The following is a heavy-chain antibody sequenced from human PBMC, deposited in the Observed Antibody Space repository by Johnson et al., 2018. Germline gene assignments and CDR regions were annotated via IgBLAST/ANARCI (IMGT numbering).Heavy chain of an antibody. J-gene: IGHJ3*02. CDR3: ARDWVVVAATDAFDI. CDR2: IWYDGSTN. Sequence: QVQLVQSGGGVVQPGRSLRLSCAASGFTFSSYGMHWVRQAPGKGLEWVAVIWYDGSTNYYADSVTGRFTISRDNSKNTLYLQMNSLRAEDTAVYYCARDWVVVAATDAFDIWGQGTMVTVSS. D-gene: IGHD2-15*01. V-gene: IGHV3-33*01. CDR1: GFTFSSYG.